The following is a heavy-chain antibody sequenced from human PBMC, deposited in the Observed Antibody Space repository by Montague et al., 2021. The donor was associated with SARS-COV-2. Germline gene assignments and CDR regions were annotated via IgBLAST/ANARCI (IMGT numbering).Heavy chain of an antibody. CDR3: ARGLSGSYSGGWVPVALFDFYHYMDV. D-gene: IGHD6-25*01. Sequence: SETLSLTSAVYGGSFSGYYWSWIRGPPGKGLEWIGESNHSGGTKXNPXLKCRVTISVDTSKNQFSLKLTSVTAADTAVYYCARGLSGSYSGGWVPVALFDFYHYMDVWAKGTTVTVSS. J-gene: IGHJ6*03. CDR1: GGSFSGYY. CDR2: SNHSGGT. V-gene: IGHV4-34*01.